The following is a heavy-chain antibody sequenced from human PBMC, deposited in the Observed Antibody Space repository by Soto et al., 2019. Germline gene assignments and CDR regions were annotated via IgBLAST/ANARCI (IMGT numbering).Heavy chain of an antibody. V-gene: IGHV3-15*01. CDR2: IKTKTYGATT. D-gene: IGHD6-13*01. J-gene: IGHJ4*02. CDR3: TTEGDEWYSSCDYFDH. CDR1: GFTFNYAW. Sequence: EVQLVEAGVGLVKPGGSLRLACAAYGFTFNYAWMSWVRQAPGKGLEWVGRIKTKTYGATTDYAAPVKGRFVISRDESKSTLYPQMNSEKSDDSVVYYGTTEGDEWYSSCDYFDHWCQGTLVSVSS.